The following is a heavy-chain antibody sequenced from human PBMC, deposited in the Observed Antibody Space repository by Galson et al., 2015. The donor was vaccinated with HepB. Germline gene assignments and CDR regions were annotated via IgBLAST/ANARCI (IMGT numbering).Heavy chain of an antibody. CDR3: AKDSGISGAGLLDY. V-gene: IGHV3-30*18. CDR2: ISYDGSNN. Sequence: SLRLSCAASGFTFSDYGMHWVRQAPGKGLEWVAVISYDGSNNYYVDSVKGRFTISRDNSKNTVYLQMNSLRDEDTSLYYCAKDSGISGAGLLDYWGQGTLVTVSS. CDR1: GFTFSDYG. J-gene: IGHJ4*02. D-gene: IGHD6-13*01.